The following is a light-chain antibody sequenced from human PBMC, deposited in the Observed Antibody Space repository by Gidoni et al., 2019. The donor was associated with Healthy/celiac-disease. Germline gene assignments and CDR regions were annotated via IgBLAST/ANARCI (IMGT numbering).Light chain of an antibody. V-gene: IGLV2-14*01. CDR3: SSYTSSSTQLV. CDR1: SSDVGGYNY. Sequence: QSALTQPAAVSGSPGQSLTISCTGTSSDVGGYNYVSWYQQHPGKAPKLMIYDVSNRPSGVSTRFSGSKSGNTASLTISGLQAEDEADYYCSSYTSSSTQLVFGGGTKLTVL. J-gene: IGLJ2*01. CDR2: DVS.